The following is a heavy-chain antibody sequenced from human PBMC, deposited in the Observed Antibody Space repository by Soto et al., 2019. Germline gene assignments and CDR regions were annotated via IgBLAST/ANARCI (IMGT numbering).Heavy chain of an antibody. CDR1: GFTFSSYW. CDR3: ARKVNSDYYGMDV. D-gene: IGHD3-10*01. Sequence: GGSLRLSCAASGFTFSSYWMHWVRQAPGKGLVWVSRINSDGSSTSYADSVKGRFTISRDNAKNTLYLQMNSLRAEDTAVYYCARKVNSDYYGMDVWGQGTTVTVSS. J-gene: IGHJ6*02. CDR2: INSDGSST. V-gene: IGHV3-74*01.